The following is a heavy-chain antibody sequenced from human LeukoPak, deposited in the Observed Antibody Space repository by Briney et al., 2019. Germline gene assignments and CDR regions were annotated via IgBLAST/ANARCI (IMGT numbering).Heavy chain of an antibody. Sequence: PGGSLRLSCAASGFSFNSYGMSWVRQAPGKGLEWVSFIRYDGSNKYYADSVKGRFAISRDNSKNTLYLQMNSLRAEDTAVYYCAKDPEHVDTAMVPPLPYYYMDVWGKGTTVTVSS. J-gene: IGHJ6*03. V-gene: IGHV3-30*02. CDR3: AKDPEHVDTAMVPPLPYYYMDV. CDR1: GFSFNSYG. D-gene: IGHD5-18*01. CDR2: IRYDGSNK.